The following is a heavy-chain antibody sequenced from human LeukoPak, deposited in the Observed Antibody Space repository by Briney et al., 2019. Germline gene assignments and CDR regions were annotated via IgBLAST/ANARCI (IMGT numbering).Heavy chain of an antibody. CDR1: GGTFSSYA. D-gene: IGHD3-3*01. CDR2: IIPILGIA. CDR3: ARLPHGDTILV. Sequence: SVKVSCKASGGTFSSYAISWVRQAPGQGLEWMGRIIPILGIANYEQKFQGRVTITADKSTSTAYMELSSLRSEDTAVYYCARLPHGDTILVWGQGTLVTVPS. V-gene: IGHV1-69*04. J-gene: IGHJ4*02.